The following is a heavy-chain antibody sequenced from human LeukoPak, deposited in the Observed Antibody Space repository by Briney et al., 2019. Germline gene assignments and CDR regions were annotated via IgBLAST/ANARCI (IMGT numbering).Heavy chain of an antibody. CDR1: GYTFTSYA. CDR2: INTNTGNP. D-gene: IGHD2-21*02. CDR3: ARQVGTASSHDFGH. Sequence: ASVKVSCKASGYTFTSYAMNWVRQAPGQGLEWMGWINTNTGNPTHAQGFTGRLVFSLDTSVSTAYLQISNLKAEDTAVYYCARQVGTASSHDFGHWGHGTLVTVSS. V-gene: IGHV7-4-1*02. J-gene: IGHJ4*01.